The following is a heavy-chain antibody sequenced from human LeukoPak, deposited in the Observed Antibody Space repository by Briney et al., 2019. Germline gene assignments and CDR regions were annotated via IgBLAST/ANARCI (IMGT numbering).Heavy chain of an antibody. Sequence: SETLSLTCAVYGGSFSGYYWSWIRQPPGKGLEWIGEINHSGSTNYNRSLKSRVTISVDTFKNQFSLKLSSVTAADTAVYYCARGGFYDGGWFDPWSQGTLVTVSS. CDR3: ARGGFYDGGWFDP. D-gene: IGHD3-3*01. CDR1: GGSFSGYY. V-gene: IGHV4-34*01. J-gene: IGHJ5*02. CDR2: INHSGST.